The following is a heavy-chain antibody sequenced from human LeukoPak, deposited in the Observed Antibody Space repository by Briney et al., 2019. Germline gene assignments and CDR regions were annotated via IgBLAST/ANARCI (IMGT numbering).Heavy chain of an antibody. D-gene: IGHD2-2*01. Sequence: ASVKVSCKASGYTFTGYYMHWVRQAPGQGLEWMGWINPNSGGTNYAQKFQGRVTMTRDTSISTAYMELSRLRSDDTAVYYCARHPLLVVPAAPPDGIWFDPWGQGTLVTVSS. V-gene: IGHV1-2*02. CDR3: ARHPLLVVPAAPPDGIWFDP. CDR1: GYTFTGYY. CDR2: INPNSGGT. J-gene: IGHJ5*02.